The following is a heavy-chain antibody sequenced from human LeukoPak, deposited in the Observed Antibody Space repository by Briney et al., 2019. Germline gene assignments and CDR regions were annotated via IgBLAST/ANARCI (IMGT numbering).Heavy chain of an antibody. J-gene: IGHJ5*02. CDR3: ARDHLANLASRLFDP. CDR2: IHHSGRT. Sequence: PSETLSLTCTVSGYSISSDYYWGWIRQPPGKGLEWIGSIHHSGRTYYNPSLKSRVTISVDTSKNQFSLKLSSVTAADTAVYYCARDHLANLASRLFDPWGQGTLVTVSS. D-gene: IGHD3-3*01. CDR1: GYSISSDYY. V-gene: IGHV4-38-2*02.